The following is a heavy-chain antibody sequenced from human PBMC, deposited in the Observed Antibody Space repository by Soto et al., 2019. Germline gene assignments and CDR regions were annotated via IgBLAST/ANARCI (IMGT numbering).Heavy chain of an antibody. D-gene: IGHD3-16*01. CDR3: AKGGTYYFDS. Sequence: ETLSLTCSVSGASISNFYWSWIRQSAGKGLEWIGRLYTRGTTDYNPSLKSRVTMSIDTSKNRVSLSLTSVTAADTAVYYCAKGGTYYFDSWGQGIVVTVSS. CDR2: LYTRGTT. CDR1: GASISNFY. J-gene: IGHJ4*02. V-gene: IGHV4-4*07.